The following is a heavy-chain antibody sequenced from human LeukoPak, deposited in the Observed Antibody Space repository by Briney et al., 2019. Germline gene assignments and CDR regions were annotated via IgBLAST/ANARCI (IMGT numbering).Heavy chain of an antibody. Sequence: GGSLRLSCAASGFTFSSYGMRWVRQAPGKGLGWVAVISYDGSNKYYADSVKGRFTISRDNSKNTLYLQMNSLRAEDTAVYYCAKDLYGSDNYWGQGTLVTVSS. CDR1: GFTFSSYG. CDR2: ISYDGSNK. V-gene: IGHV3-30*18. J-gene: IGHJ4*02. D-gene: IGHD6-19*01. CDR3: AKDLYGSDNY.